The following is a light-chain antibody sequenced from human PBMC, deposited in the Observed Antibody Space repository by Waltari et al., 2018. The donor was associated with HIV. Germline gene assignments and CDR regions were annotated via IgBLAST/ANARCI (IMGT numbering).Light chain of an antibody. V-gene: IGLV2-23*02. CDR1: SSDVGGSNL. CDR2: EVS. Sequence: QSALTQPASVSGSPGQSITISFTGTSSDVGGSNLVPWYQQHPGKAPKLMIYEVSKRPSGVSNRFSGAKSGNTASLTTAGLQAEDEADYYCCAYAGSTTYVIFGGGTKLTVL. CDR3: CAYAGSTTYVI. J-gene: IGLJ2*01.